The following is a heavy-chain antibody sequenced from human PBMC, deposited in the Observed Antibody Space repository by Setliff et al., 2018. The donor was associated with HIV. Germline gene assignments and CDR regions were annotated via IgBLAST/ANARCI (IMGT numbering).Heavy chain of an antibody. D-gene: IGHD3-22*01. V-gene: IGHV4-34*01. J-gene: IGHJ5*02. CDR3: ASRVYYYDSNNFLREEGFDP. Sequence: SETLSLTCAVYGGSFSGFYWTFIRQSPGKGLEWIGEVTHSGTTTYDPSLKRRITISVDTSKNQFSLNLTSVTAADTAVYYCASRVYYYDSNNFLREEGFDPWGQGTLVTVSS. CDR1: GGSFSGFY. CDR2: VTHSGTT.